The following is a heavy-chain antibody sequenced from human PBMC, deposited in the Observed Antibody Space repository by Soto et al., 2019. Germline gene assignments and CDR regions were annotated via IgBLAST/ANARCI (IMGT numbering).Heavy chain of an antibody. CDR2: ISSSGATM. D-gene: IGHD3-3*01. J-gene: IGHJ6*02. V-gene: IGHV3-48*02. CDR3: AREDDSWSGDRSLYRFYAVDV. Sequence: EVQLVESGGGLVQPGGSLRLSCAASGFTFNIYGMNWVRQAPGKGLAWRSYISSSGATMYYVDSVRGRFTLSRDHAKNSLYLQLNSLRDEDTAGYYCAREDDSWSGDRSLYRFYAVDVWGQGTTVTVSS. CDR1: GFTFNIYG.